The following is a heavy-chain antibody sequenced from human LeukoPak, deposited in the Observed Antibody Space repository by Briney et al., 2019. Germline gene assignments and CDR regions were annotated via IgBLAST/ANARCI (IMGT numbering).Heavy chain of an antibody. CDR1: GGSFSGYY. Sequence: PSEILSLTCAVYGGSFSGYYWSWIRQPPGKGLEWIGEINHSGSTNYNPSLKSRVTISVDTSKNQFSLKLSSVTAADTAVYYCAREGLWFGELSDWGQGTLVTVSS. CDR3: AREGLWFGELSD. CDR2: INHSGST. J-gene: IGHJ4*02. V-gene: IGHV4-34*01. D-gene: IGHD3-10*01.